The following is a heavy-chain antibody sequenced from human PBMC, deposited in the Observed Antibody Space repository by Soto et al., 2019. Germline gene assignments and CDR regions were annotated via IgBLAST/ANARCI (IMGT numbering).Heavy chain of an antibody. CDR3: ARDPPR. V-gene: IGHV4-31*03. J-gene: IGHJ4*02. Sequence: QVQLQESGPGLVKPSETLSLTCTVSGGSITRGGYYWSWIRQHPGKGLEWIGYIYNSGTAYYNPCTKRGLTISVDTSKTHSPPTLTTLTAADPTVDYCARDPPRWGQGTLVTVST. CDR2: IYNSGTA. CDR1: GGSITRGGYY.